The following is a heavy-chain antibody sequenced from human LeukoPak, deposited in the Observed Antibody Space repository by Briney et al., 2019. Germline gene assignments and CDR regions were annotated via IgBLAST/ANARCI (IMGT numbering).Heavy chain of an antibody. CDR3: AREGGARAYAFDI. Sequence: ASVKVSCKASGYTFNSYAMHWVRQAPGQRLEWMGWINAGNGNTKYSQKFQGRVTITRDTSASTAYMELSSLRSDDTAVYYCAREGGARAYAFDIWGQGTMVTVSS. V-gene: IGHV1-3*01. CDR2: INAGNGNT. CDR1: GYTFNSYA. J-gene: IGHJ3*02. D-gene: IGHD1-26*01.